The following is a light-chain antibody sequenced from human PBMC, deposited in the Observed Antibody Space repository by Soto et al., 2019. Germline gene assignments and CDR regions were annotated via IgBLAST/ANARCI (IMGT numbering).Light chain of an antibody. J-gene: IGLJ2*01. CDR2: VNSDGGH. CDR1: SGHSSYA. V-gene: IGLV4-69*01. CDR3: QTWGTGIHVV. Sequence: QLVLTQSPSASASLGDSVNLTCTLSSGHSSYAIAWHQQQPEKGPRYLMKVNSDGGHSKGDGIPDRFSGSSSGAERYLTISSLQSEDEADYYCQTWGTGIHVVFGGGTQLTVL.